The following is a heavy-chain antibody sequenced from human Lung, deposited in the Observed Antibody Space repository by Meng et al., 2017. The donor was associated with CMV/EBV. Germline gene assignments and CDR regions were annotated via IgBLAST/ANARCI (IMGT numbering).Heavy chain of an antibody. CDR1: GGSISHYC. CDR3: ARGHYGDSSDYFDF. V-gene: IGHV4-59*01. D-gene: IGHD4/OR15-4a*01. CDR2: IYYNRGT. Sequence: SXTLSLXCTVSGGSISHYCWNWIRQPPGKGLEWIGYIYYNRGTNYNPSLKGRVTISLETSKNQFSLKLSSVTAADTAVYYCARGHYGDSSDYFDFWGQGTXVTVSS. J-gene: IGHJ4*02.